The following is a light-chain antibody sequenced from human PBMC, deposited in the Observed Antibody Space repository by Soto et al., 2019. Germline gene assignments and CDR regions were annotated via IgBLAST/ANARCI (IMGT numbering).Light chain of an antibody. V-gene: IGKV1-39*01. Sequence: NQMSQSPCSLSGSLEDRVLIPCRASQSVSNHLDWYQQKPGKAPRLLIFAASSWQSGVPSRFSDSRSGPDFTLTISSLQSEDFATYYCQQSYSSPPTFGQGTKVDIK. J-gene: IGKJ1*01. CDR2: AAS. CDR3: QQSYSSPPT. CDR1: QSVSNH.